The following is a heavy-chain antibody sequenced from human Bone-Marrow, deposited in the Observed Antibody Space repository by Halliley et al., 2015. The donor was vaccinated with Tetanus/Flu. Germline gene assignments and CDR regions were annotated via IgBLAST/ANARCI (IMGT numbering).Heavy chain of an antibody. CDR2: FYPDDSTT. D-gene: IGHD4-17*01. Sequence: AFFYPDDSTTVYSPPLQGLVTVSADKSPSTAYLEWNSLKASDTALYFCARQVGDGDYGSYYFDHWGQGTLVTVSS. J-gene: IGHJ4*02. CDR3: ARQVGDGDYGSYYFDH. V-gene: IGHV5-51*01.